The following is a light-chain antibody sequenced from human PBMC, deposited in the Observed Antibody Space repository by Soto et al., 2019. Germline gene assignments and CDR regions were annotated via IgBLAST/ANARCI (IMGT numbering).Light chain of an antibody. J-gene: IGLJ3*02. CDR3: CSYADRRWV. Sequence: QSALTQPASVSGSPGQSITISCSGTSSDVGIYNLDSWYQQEPGKAPKLVIYEVNKRPSGVSDRFSGSRSGNTASLTISGLQSEDEADYYCCSYADRRWVFGGGTKLTVL. V-gene: IGLV2-23*02. CDR2: EVN. CDR1: SSDVGIYNL.